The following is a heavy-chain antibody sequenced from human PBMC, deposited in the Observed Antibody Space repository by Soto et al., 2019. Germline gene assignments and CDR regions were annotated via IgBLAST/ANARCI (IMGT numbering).Heavy chain of an antibody. CDR3: ARGSYYDILTGYRNWFDP. CDR2: IIPIFGTA. D-gene: IGHD3-9*01. CDR1: GGTFSSYA. V-gene: IGHV1-69*01. J-gene: IGHJ5*02. Sequence: QVQLVQSGAEVKTPGSSVKVSCKASGGTFSSYAISWVRQAPGQGLEWMGGIIPIFGTANYAQKFQGRVTITADESTSTAYMELSSLRSEDTAVYYCARGSYYDILTGYRNWFDPWGQGTLVTVSS.